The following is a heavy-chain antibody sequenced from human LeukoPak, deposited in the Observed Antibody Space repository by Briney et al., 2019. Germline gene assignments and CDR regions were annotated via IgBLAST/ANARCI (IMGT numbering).Heavy chain of an antibody. CDR2: INPSGGSS. CDR3: ARMYYYDDNDY. D-gene: IGHD3-22*01. Sequence: ASVKVSCKASGYTFTSYYMHWVRQAPGQGLEWMGIINPSGGSSSYAQKFQGRVTMTRDTSISTAYMELSRLRSDDTAVYYCARMYYYDDNDYWGQGTLVTVSS. J-gene: IGHJ4*02. V-gene: IGHV1-46*01. CDR1: GYTFTSYY.